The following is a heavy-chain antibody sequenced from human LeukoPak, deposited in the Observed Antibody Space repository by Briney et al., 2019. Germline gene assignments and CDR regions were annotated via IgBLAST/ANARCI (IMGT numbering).Heavy chain of an antibody. CDR1: GFTFGDYA. Sequence: PGGSLRLSCTASGFTFGDYAMSWVRQAPGKGLEWVGFIRSKVYGGTTEYAASVKVRFTISRDDSKSIAYLQMTSQKTEDAGVYYCTRFTIVGVVDAFDIWGQGTMVTVSS. V-gene: IGHV3-49*04. CDR3: TRFTIVGVVDAFDI. J-gene: IGHJ3*02. D-gene: IGHD3-3*01. CDR2: IRSKVYGGTT.